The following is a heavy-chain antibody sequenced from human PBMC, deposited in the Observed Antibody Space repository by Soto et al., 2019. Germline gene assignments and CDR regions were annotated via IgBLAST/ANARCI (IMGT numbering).Heavy chain of an antibody. D-gene: IGHD2-21*02. CDR2: ISGSGGST. V-gene: IGHV3-23*01. CDR3: AKDRGIVVVTGFDY. Sequence: GGSMRLSCAASGFTFSSYAMSWVRQAPGKGLEWVSAISGSGGSTYYADSVKGRFTISRDNSKNTLYLQMNSLRAEDTAVYYCAKDRGIVVVTGFDYWRQGTLVTVSS. CDR1: GFTFSSYA. J-gene: IGHJ4*02.